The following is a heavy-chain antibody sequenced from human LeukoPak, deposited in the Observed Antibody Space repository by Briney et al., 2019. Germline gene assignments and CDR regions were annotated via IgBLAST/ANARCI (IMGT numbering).Heavy chain of an antibody. CDR1: GFTFSGSA. J-gene: IGHJ4*02. D-gene: IGHD6-19*01. V-gene: IGHV3-73*01. CDR2: IRSKANSYAT. CDR3: TRNIAVAGTLGDFDY. Sequence: GGSLRLSCAASGFTFSGSAIHWVRQAPGKGLEWVGRIRSKANSYATVCAASVKGGFTISRDDSKSIAYLQMNSLKTEDTAVYYCTRNIAVAGTLGDFDYWGQGTLVTVSS.